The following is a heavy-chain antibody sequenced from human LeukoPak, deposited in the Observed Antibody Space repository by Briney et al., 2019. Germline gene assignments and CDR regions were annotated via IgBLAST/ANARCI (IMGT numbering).Heavy chain of an antibody. CDR3: AKDPPASHNYYGSGTYGY. CDR1: GFPFRSYG. V-gene: IGHV3-23*01. J-gene: IGHJ4*02. D-gene: IGHD3-10*01. Sequence: GGSLRLSCAASGFPFRSYGMRWVRQAPGKGLEWVSAISGSGDSTYYADSVKGRFNISRDNSKNTLYLQMNSLRVEDTAVYYCAKDPPASHNYYGSGTYGYWGQGTLVTVSS. CDR2: ISGSGDST.